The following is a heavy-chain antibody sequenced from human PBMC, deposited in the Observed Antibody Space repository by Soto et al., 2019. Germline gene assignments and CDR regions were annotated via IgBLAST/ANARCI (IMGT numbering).Heavy chain of an antibody. CDR2: IYYSGST. CDR1: GGSISSYY. J-gene: IGHJ4*02. Sequence: SETLSLTCTVSGGSISSYYWSWIRQPPGKGLEWIGHIYYSGSTNYNPSLKSRVAISVDTSKNQFSLYLNSVTAADTAVYYCARWVEVSLDYFDSWGQGTPVTVSS. D-gene: IGHD2-15*01. V-gene: IGHV4-59*12. CDR3: ARWVEVSLDYFDS.